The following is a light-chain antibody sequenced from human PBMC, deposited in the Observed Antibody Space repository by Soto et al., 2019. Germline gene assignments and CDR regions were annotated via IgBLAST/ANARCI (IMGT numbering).Light chain of an antibody. J-gene: IGLJ2*01. CDR2: DVS. V-gene: IGLV2-14*01. Sequence: QSALTQPASVSGSPGQSITISCTGTSSDVGGYNYVSWYQQHPGKAPKLMIYDVSNRPSWVSNRFSGSKSGNTASLTISGLQAEDEADYYCSSYTDSSTPVVFVGGTKLTVL. CDR3: SSYTDSSTPVV. CDR1: SSDVGGYNY.